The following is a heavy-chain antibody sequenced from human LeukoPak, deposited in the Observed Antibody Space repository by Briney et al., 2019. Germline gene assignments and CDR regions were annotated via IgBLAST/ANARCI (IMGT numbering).Heavy chain of an antibody. D-gene: IGHD3-10*01. CDR1: GLTFSSYA. J-gene: IGHJ6*02. CDR3: AKDCYYGSGTYCRCYYAMDV. Sequence: GRCLRLSCAVSGLTFSSYAMRWVSHAPRRGLEWVSTIRGGRGRTFYADSVEGRFTISRDNSKNTLYLHMISLRAEDTAVYYCAKDCYYGSGTYCRCYYAMDVWGQGTTVTVSS. CDR2: IRGGRGRT. V-gene: IGHV3-23*01.